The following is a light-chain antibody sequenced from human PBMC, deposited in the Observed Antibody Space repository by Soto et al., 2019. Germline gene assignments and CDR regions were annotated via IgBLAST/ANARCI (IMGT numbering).Light chain of an antibody. J-gene: IGLJ2*01. CDR2: DVT. CDR3: GLYTLSDTVV. V-gene: IGLV2-18*01. CDR1: SEVGSYNR. Sequence: QSVLTQPPSVSGSPGQSVTISCTGTSEVGSYNRVSWYQRPPGTSPKLLIYDVTKRPLGVSDRFSGSKSGNTASLTISGLQAEDEADYYCGLYTLSDTVVLGGGTKVTVL.